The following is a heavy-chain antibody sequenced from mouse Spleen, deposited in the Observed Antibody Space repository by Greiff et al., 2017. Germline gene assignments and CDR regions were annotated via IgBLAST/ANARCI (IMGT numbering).Heavy chain of an antibody. CDR3: ARDRDGYYYY. D-gene: IGHD2-3*01. J-gene: IGHJ2*01. CDR1: GYTFTSYY. CDR2: IYPGHVNP. V-gene: IGHV1S56*01. Sequence: QVQLKQSGPELVKPGASVRISCKASGYTFTSYYIHWVQQRPGQGLEWIGWIYPGHVNPKYNEKFKGKATLTAEKSASTAYMQLRSLTSEDAAVYFCARDRDGYYYYGGQGTTLTVSS.